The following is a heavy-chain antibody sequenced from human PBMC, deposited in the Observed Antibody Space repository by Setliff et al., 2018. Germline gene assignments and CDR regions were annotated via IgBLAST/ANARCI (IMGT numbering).Heavy chain of an antibody. CDR1: GYTFSSYA. V-gene: IGHV1-18*01. Sequence: ASVKVSCKASGYTFSSYAINWVRQAPGQGLEWLGRIDLYNAGTTYAEKMETKVTMTVDTSSNIGYMELRSLTSDDTGIYFCAMSSWPGRPNDFDLWGQGTEVTVSS. CDR2: IDLYNAGT. J-gene: IGHJ3*01. CDR3: AMSSWPGRPNDFDL. D-gene: IGHD6-6*01.